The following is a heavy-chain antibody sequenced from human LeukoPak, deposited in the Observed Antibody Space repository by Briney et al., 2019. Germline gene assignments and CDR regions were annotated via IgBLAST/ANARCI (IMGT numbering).Heavy chain of an antibody. Sequence: GASVKVSCKASGYTFTSYDINWVRQATGQGLEWMGWMNPNSGNTGYAQKFQGRVTMTRNTSISTAYMELSSLRSEDTAAYYCARFIPNYYDSSGRTTDAFDIWGQGTMVTVSS. CDR1: GYTFTSYD. CDR2: MNPNSGNT. V-gene: IGHV1-8*01. J-gene: IGHJ3*02. D-gene: IGHD3-22*01. CDR3: ARFIPNYYDSSGRTTDAFDI.